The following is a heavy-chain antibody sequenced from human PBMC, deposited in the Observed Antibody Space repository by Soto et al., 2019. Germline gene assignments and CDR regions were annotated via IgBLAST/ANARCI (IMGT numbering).Heavy chain of an antibody. V-gene: IGHV3-33*01. J-gene: IGHJ6*02. Sequence: GGSLRLSCAASGFTFSSYGMHWVRQAPGKGLEWVAVIWYDGSNKYYADSVKGRFTISRDNSKNTLYLQMNSLIAEDTAVYYCAREGGTYYDFWSGYFDTSSPLYGMDVWGQGTTVTVSS. D-gene: IGHD3-3*01. CDR3: AREGGTYYDFWSGYFDTSSPLYGMDV. CDR1: GFTFSSYG. CDR2: IWYDGSNK.